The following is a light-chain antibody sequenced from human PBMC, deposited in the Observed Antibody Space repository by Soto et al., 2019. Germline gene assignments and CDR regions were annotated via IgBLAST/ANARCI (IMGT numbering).Light chain of an antibody. Sequence: DIQVTQSPSTLSASVGDRVSITCRASQNINNWLAWYQQKPGKAAKLLICDASSLESGVPSRFSGSGSGTEFTLTISSLQPDDFATYYCQQYSSYSGTFGQGTKVEIK. CDR2: DAS. CDR3: QQYSSYSGT. V-gene: IGKV1-5*01. J-gene: IGKJ1*01. CDR1: QNINNW.